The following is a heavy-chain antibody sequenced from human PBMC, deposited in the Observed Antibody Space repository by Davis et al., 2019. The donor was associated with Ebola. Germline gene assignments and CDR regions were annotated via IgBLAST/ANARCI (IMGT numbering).Heavy chain of an antibody. D-gene: IGHD2-15*01. CDR2: ISPDGDYR. V-gene: IGHV1-46*01. CDR1: GHLY. CDR3: GKIGYGYNAMDV. Sequence: ASVKVSCKSSGHLYLHWVRQAPGQGLEWMGVISPDGDYRSYAQKFQDRLTMTTDTSTSTAYMELRSLRSDDTAVHYCGKIGYGYNAMDVWGHGTTVTVSS. J-gene: IGHJ6*02.